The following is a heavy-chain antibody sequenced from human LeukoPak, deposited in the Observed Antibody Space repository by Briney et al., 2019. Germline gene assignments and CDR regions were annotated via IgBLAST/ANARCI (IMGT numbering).Heavy chain of an antibody. CDR2: IYYSGST. CDR3: ANEFRGDCNWVNY. Sequence: PSETLSLTCTVSGASISSSSYYWGWIRQPPGKGLEWIGSIYYSGSTYYNPSLKSRVTISVDTSKNQFSLKLSSVTAADTAVYYCANEFRGDCNWVNYWGQGTLVTVSS. J-gene: IGHJ4*02. V-gene: IGHV4-39*07. D-gene: IGHD2-21*02. CDR1: GASISSSSYY.